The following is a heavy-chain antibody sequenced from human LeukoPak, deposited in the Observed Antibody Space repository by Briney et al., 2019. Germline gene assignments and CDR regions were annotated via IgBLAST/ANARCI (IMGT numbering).Heavy chain of an antibody. J-gene: IGHJ5*02. D-gene: IGHD3-9*01. CDR1: GFTFSDYY. CDR2: ISSSGSTT. V-gene: IGHV3-11*04. CDR3: AREDYDILTGFPLLDP. Sequence: GGSLRLSCAASGFTFSDYYMSWIRQAPGKGLEWVSYISSSGSTTYYADSVKGRFTISRDNAKNSLYLQMNSLRAEDTAVYYCAREDYDILTGFPLLDPWGQGTLVTVSS.